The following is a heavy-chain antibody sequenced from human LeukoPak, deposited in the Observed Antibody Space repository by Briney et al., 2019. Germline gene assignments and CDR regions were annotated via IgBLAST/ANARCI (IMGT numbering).Heavy chain of an antibody. D-gene: IGHD2-15*01. CDR2: INHSGST. V-gene: IGHV4-34*01. J-gene: IGHJ4*02. CDR1: GGSFSGYY. CDR3: ARFLCSGGSCYYFDY. Sequence: PSETPSLTCAVYGGSFSGYYWSWIRQPPGKGLEWIGEINHSGSTNYNPSLKSRVTISVDTSKNQFSLKLSSVTAADTAVYYCARFLCSGGSCYYFDYWGQGTLVTVSS.